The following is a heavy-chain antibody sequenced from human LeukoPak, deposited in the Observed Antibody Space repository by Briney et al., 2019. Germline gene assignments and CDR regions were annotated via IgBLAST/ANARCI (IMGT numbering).Heavy chain of an antibody. V-gene: IGHV4-61*01. Sequence: SETLSLTCAVSGGSISTSSYYWSWIRQPPGKGLEWIGYIYYSGSTNYNPSLKSRVTISVDTSKNQFSLKLSSVTAADTAVYYCARGATYYDFWSGYYYYFDYWGQGTLVTVSS. D-gene: IGHD3-3*01. CDR3: ARGATYYDFWSGYYYYFDY. CDR1: GGSISTSSYY. J-gene: IGHJ4*02. CDR2: IYYSGST.